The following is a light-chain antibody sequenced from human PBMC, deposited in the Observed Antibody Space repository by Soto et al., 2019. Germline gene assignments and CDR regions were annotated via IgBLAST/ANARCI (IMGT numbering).Light chain of an antibody. Sequence: EIVLTQSPGTLSLSPGERATLSCRASQSVSSSYLAWYQQKPGQAPRLLIYGASSRATGIPDRFSGSGSGTDFTLTISILEPEDFAVYSCQQYGSSPRTFGQGTKVEI. J-gene: IGKJ1*01. CDR1: QSVSSSY. V-gene: IGKV3-20*01. CDR3: QQYGSSPRT. CDR2: GAS.